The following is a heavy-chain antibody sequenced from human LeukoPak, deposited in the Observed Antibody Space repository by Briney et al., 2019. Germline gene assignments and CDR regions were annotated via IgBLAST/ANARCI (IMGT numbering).Heavy chain of an antibody. CDR1: GGSISSYY. CDR2: INHSGST. V-gene: IGHV4-34*01. D-gene: IGHD1-26*01. Sequence: SETLSLTCTVSGGSISSYYWSWIRQPPGKGLEWIGEINHSGSTNYNPSLKSRVTISVDTSKNQFSLKLSSVTAADTAVYYCARQGGSYYWGQGTLVAVSS. J-gene: IGHJ4*02. CDR3: ARQGGSYY.